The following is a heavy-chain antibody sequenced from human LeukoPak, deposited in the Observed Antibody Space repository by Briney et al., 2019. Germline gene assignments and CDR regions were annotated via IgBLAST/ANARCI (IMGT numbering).Heavy chain of an antibody. Sequence: GESLKISCKGSGYSFTRNWIGWVRQMPGKGLEWMGIIYPGDSDTRYSPSFQGQVTISADKSISTAYLQWSSLKASDTAMYYCARLLGFANYYYGMDVWGQGTTVTVSS. D-gene: IGHD2/OR15-2a*01. CDR1: GYSFTRNW. CDR3: ARLLGFANYYYGMDV. V-gene: IGHV5-51*01. CDR2: IYPGDSDT. J-gene: IGHJ6*02.